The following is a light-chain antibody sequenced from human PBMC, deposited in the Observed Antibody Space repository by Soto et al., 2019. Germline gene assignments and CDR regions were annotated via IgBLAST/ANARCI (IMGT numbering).Light chain of an antibody. V-gene: IGKV3-20*01. J-gene: IGKJ1*01. CDR3: QHYGSSWT. CDR1: QSVSSSY. Sequence: EIVLTQSPGTLPLSAGERATLSCRASQSVSSSYLAWYQQKAGHAPSLLIYGASSRATGIPDRLSGSGSGTDFTLTISRLEPEDFAVYYCQHYGSSWTFGQGTKVDIK. CDR2: GAS.